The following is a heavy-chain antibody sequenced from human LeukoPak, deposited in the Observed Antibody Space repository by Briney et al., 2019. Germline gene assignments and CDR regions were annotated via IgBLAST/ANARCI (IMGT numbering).Heavy chain of an antibody. CDR1: GYTFTSYA. Sequence: SVKVSCKASGYTFTSYAISWVRQAPGQGLEWMGGIIPIFGTTNYAQKFQGRVTITADEFTSTAYMELSSLRSEDTAVYYCARETSYYDSSGYYYGMDVWGQGTTVTVSS. CDR2: IIPIFGTT. V-gene: IGHV1-69*13. D-gene: IGHD3-22*01. J-gene: IGHJ6*02. CDR3: ARETSYYDSSGYYYGMDV.